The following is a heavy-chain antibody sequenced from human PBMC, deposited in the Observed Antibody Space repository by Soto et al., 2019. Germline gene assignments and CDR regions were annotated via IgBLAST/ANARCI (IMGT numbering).Heavy chain of an antibody. CDR3: ARQGFGPLHGLVDV. V-gene: IGHV4-59*08. CDR1: GGSISSYY. CDR2: VHHSWGS. D-gene: IGHD3-10*01. J-gene: IGHJ6*02. Sequence: QVQLQESGPGLVKPSETLSLSCTVSGGSISSYYWSWFRQSPGKRMEWIGYVHHSWGSSYNPSLQSRVAISLDTSTSQFSLTVTSVTATDTAVYYCARQGFGPLHGLVDVWGQGTTVTVSS.